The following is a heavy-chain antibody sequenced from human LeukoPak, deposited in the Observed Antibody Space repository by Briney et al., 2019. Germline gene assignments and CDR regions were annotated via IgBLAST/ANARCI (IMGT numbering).Heavy chain of an antibody. CDR1: GFTFSSYW. Sequence: GGSLRLSCAASGFTFSSYWMGWVRQAPGKGLEWVANIKQDGSEKYYVDSVKGRFTISRDNAKNSLYLQMNSLRAEDTAVYYCARIYYDSSGYYFFFDYWGQGTLVTVSS. J-gene: IGHJ4*02. D-gene: IGHD3-22*01. V-gene: IGHV3-7*01. CDR2: IKQDGSEK. CDR3: ARIYYDSSGYYFFFDY.